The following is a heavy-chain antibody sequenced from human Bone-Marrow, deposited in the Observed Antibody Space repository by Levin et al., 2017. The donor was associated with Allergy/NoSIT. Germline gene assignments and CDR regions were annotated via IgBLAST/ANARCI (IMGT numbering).Heavy chain of an antibody. J-gene: IGHJ4*02. CDR1: GSTLSEAS. CDR2: FDPEVDVD. Sequence: PGESLKISCKIFGSTLSEASVNWVRPAPGGGLEWMGRFDPEVDVDIAHKFQGRLTVTEDTSTHTGYMELSALRSDDTALYYCAIAQYDFRSGKPQSLDSWGQGTLVTVSS. V-gene: IGHV1-24*01. D-gene: IGHD3-3*01. CDR3: AIAQYDFRSGKPQSLDS.